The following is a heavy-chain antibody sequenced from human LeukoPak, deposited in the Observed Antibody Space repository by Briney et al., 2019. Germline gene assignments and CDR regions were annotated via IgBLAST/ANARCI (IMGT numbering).Heavy chain of an antibody. Sequence: ASVKVSCKASGYTFTGYYMHWVRQAPGQGLEWMGWINPNSGGTNYAQKFQGRVTMTRDTSISTAYMELSRLRPDDTAVYYCARDPDYGVAFDYWGQGTLVTVSS. CDR2: INPNSGGT. CDR3: ARDPDYGVAFDY. J-gene: IGHJ4*02. CDR1: GYTFTGYY. D-gene: IGHD4-17*01. V-gene: IGHV1-2*02.